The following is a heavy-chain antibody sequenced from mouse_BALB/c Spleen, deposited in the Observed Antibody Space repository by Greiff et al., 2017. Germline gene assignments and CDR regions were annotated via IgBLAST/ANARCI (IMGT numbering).Heavy chain of an antibody. CDR2: INPDSSTI. CDR3: ARRGLYGNDAMDY. CDR1: GFDFSRYW. D-gene: IGHD2-1*01. Sequence: EVKLMESGGGLVQPGGSLKLSCAASGFDFSRYWMSWVRQAPGKGLEWIGEINPDSSTINYTPSLKDKFIISRDNAKNTLYLQMSKVRSEDTALYYCARRGLYGNDAMDYWGQGTSVTVSS. V-gene: IGHV4-1*02. J-gene: IGHJ4*01.